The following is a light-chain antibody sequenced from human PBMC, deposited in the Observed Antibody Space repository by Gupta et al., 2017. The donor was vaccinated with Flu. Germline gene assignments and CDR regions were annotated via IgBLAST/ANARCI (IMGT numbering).Light chain of an antibody. CDR1: TGAVTTAHY. CDR2: STS. CDR3: LLDDCDRWV. V-gene: IGLV7-43*01. J-gene: IGLJ3*02. Sequence: VVTQESSLTVSPGGTVTLTCASSTGAVTTAHYPNWFQQKPGQAPRALIWSTSNKHAWTPARFSASLSGGKAALTLSGGQTEDEDDYYCLLDDCDRWVFGGGTRLTVL.